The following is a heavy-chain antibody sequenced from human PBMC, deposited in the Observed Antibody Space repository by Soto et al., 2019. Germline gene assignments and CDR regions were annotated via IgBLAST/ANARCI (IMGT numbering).Heavy chain of an antibody. Sequence: QVQLVQSGAEVKKPGSSVKVSSKASGDTFSFYSINWVRQAPGLGLEWMGRFDPILSMSNSAQKFQGRVTLTADKSTSTAYMVLSSLRSEDTAMYYCATSYGSGSRAFDYWGQGALVTVSS. CDR2: FDPILSMS. V-gene: IGHV1-69*02. CDR1: GDTFSFYS. J-gene: IGHJ4*02. D-gene: IGHD3-10*01. CDR3: ATSYGSGSRAFDY.